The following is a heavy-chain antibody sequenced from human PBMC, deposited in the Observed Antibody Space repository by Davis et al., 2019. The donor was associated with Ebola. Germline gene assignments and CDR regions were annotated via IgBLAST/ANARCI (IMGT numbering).Heavy chain of an antibody. J-gene: IGHJ4*02. CDR1: GFTFSSAA. V-gene: IGHV3-23*01. Sequence: ESLKISCAASGFTFSSAAMSWGRQAPGKGLEWVSSIGGGGGSIYYADSVKGRFTISRDNSKNTLYLQMNSLRAEDTAVYYCAQQLGDYGGNALRYWGQGTLVTVSS. CDR3: AQQLGDYGGNALRY. CDR2: IGGGGGSI. D-gene: IGHD4-23*01.